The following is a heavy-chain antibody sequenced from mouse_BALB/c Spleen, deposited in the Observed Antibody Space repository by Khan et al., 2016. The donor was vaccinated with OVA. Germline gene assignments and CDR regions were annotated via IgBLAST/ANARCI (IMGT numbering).Heavy chain of an antibody. D-gene: IGHD2-1*01. J-gene: IGHJ3*01. Sequence: QVQLKESGGHLVRPGASVKLSCKTSGYIFTSYWIHWVQQRSGQGLEWIARFYPGTVSTYYNEQFKGMATLTADNSSSTAYMQLSSLKSEASSDDLCARGSGYGNCFAYWGQGTLVTVSA. CDR2: FYPGTVST. V-gene: IGHV1-76*01. CDR1: GYIFTSYW. CDR3: ARGSGYGNCFAY.